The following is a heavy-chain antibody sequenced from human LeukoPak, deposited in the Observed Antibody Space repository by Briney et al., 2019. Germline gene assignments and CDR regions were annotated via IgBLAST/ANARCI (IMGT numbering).Heavy chain of an antibody. J-gene: IGHJ4*02. Sequence: PGGSLRLSCAASGFTFSSYGIRWVRQAPGKGLEWVAVISYDGSNKYYVDSVKGRFTISRDNSKNTLNLQMNSLRAEDTAVYYCARETYGDYANFDYWGQGTLVTVSS. D-gene: IGHD4-17*01. CDR2: ISYDGSNK. CDR1: GFTFSSYG. V-gene: IGHV3-30*03. CDR3: ARETYGDYANFDY.